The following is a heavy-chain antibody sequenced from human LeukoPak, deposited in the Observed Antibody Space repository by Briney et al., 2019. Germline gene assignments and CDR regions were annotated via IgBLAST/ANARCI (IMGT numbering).Heavy chain of an antibody. Sequence: ASVKVSCKASGYTFTSYYMHWVRQAPGQGLEWMGTINPSGGSTSYAQKFQGRVTMTRDTSTSTVYMELSSLRSEDTAVYYCARADLIYGVVVPAAIPIDYWGQGTLVTVSS. J-gene: IGHJ4*02. CDR3: ARADLIYGVVVPAAIPIDY. CDR1: GYTFTSYY. V-gene: IGHV1-46*01. D-gene: IGHD2-2*01. CDR2: INPSGGST.